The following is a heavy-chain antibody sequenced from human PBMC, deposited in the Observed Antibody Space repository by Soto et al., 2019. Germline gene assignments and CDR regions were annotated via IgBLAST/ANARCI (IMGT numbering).Heavy chain of an antibody. CDR2: INPKTGDT. V-gene: IGHV1-2*02. CDR1: GYTFTGYY. J-gene: IGHJ4*02. Sequence: QMQLEQSGAEARKPGASVKVSCKTSGYTFTGYYLNWVRQAPGRGLEWVGWINPKTGDTNNAQKFQGRVTMTTDTSISTGYMELSGLKSDDTAVYYCLTGDHLVRWGQGTRVTVSS. CDR3: LTGDHLVR. D-gene: IGHD3-9*01.